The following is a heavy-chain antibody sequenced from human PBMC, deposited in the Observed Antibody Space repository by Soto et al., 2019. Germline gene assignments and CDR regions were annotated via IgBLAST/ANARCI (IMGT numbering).Heavy chain of an antibody. CDR2: ISGSGGST. D-gene: IGHD1-1*01. V-gene: IGHV3-23*01. Sequence: GGSLRLSCAASGFTFSSYAMSWVRQAPGKGLEWVSAISGSGGSTWYAHSVRGRFTISRDTSKTTVYLQMNSLRAEDTAIYYCAKDRGGATTAPYGMDVWGQGTTVTVSS. CDR1: GFTFSSYA. CDR3: AKDRGGATTAPYGMDV. J-gene: IGHJ6*02.